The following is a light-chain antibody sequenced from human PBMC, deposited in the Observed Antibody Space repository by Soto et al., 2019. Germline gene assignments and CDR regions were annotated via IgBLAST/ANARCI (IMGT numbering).Light chain of an antibody. CDR1: QSISSW. CDR3: QQYNSYST. J-gene: IGKJ1*01. V-gene: IGKV1-5*01. CDR2: DAS. Sequence: DIQMTQSPSTLSASVGDRVTITCRASQSISSWLAWYQQKPGKAPKLLIFDASILESGVPSRFSGSGSGTEFTLTISSLQPDDFATYYCQQYNSYSTFGQGTKVEIK.